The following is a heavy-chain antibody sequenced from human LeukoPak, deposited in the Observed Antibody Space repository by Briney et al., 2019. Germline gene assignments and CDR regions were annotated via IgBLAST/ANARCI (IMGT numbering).Heavy chain of an antibody. CDR2: ISAYNGNT. CDR1: GYTFTSYG. V-gene: IGHV1-18*01. CDR3: ARDRDFGLSWNAFDI. Sequence: GASVKVSCKASGYTFTSYGISWVRQAPGQGLEWMGWISAYNGNTNYAQKLQGRVTMTTDTSTSTAYMELRSLGSDDTAVYYCARDRDFGLSWNAFDIWGQGTMVTVSS. D-gene: IGHD3-10*01. J-gene: IGHJ3*02.